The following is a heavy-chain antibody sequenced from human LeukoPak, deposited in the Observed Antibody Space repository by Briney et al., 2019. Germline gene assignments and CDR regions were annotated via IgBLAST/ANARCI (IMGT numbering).Heavy chain of an antibody. CDR1: GFTFSSYA. CDR3: ARILLRYFDWPIGSYFDY. CDR2: ISYDGSNK. Sequence: PGGSLRLSCAASGFTFSSYAMRWVRQAPGKGLEWVAVISYDGSNKYYADSVKGRFTISRDNSKNTLYLQMNSLRAEDTAVYYCARILLRYFDWPIGSYFDYWGQGTLVTVSS. J-gene: IGHJ4*02. D-gene: IGHD3-9*01. V-gene: IGHV3-30-3*01.